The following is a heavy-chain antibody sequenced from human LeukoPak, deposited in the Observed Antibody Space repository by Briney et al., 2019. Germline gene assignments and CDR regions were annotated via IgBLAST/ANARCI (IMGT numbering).Heavy chain of an antibody. V-gene: IGHV3-48*03. D-gene: IGHD4-17*01. CDR3: ARDRSTVTTWLDY. J-gene: IGHJ4*02. CDR1: GFTFSSYE. CDR2: ITGSGTTI. Sequence: GGSLRLSCAASGFTFSSYEMNWVRQAPGEGLEWVSYITGSGTTIYYADSVKGRFTISRDNAKNSLYLQMNSLRAEDTAVYYCARDRSTVTTWLDYWGQGTLVTVSS.